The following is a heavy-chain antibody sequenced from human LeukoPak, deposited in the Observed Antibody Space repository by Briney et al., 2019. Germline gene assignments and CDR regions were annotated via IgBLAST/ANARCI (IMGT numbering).Heavy chain of an antibody. CDR1: GFPFSSYA. D-gene: IGHD2-15*01. J-gene: IGHJ6*02. CDR2: ISDSGGST. CDR3: VRGYSFGPYGMDV. V-gene: IGHV3-64D*09. Sequence: GGSLRLSCSASGFPFSSYAMHWVRQAPGKGLEYVSAISDSGGSTYYADSVKGRFTISRDNYKNTLYLQMSSLRAEDTAVYFCVRGYSFGPYGMDVWGQGTTVTVSS.